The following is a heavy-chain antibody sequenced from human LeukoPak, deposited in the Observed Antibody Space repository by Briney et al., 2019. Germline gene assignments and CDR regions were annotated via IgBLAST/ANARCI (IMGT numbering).Heavy chain of an antibody. CDR3: TSPYYDFWSGPWYYFDY. V-gene: IGHV3-15*01. CDR2: IKSKTDGGTT. J-gene: IGHJ4*02. D-gene: IGHD3-3*01. Sequence: GGSLRLSCAASGFTFSNAWMSWVRQAPGKGLEWVGRIKSKTDGGTTDYAAPVKGRFTISRDDSKNTLYLQMNGLKTEDTAVYYCTSPYYDFWSGPWYYFDYWGQGTLVTVSS. CDR1: GFTFSNAW.